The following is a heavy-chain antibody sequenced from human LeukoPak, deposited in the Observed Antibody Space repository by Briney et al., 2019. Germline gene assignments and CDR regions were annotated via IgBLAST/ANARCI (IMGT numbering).Heavy chain of an antibody. D-gene: IGHD5/OR15-5a*01. J-gene: IGHJ3*02. CDR2: ISSSGSTM. CDR3: ARLMSNAFDI. CDR1: GFTLITYS. V-gene: IGHV3-48*01. Sequence: GGSLRLSCAASGFTLITYSLNWIRQAPGKGLEWVSYISSSGSTMYYADSVKGRFIISRDSAKNSLYLQMNTLRAEGTAVYYCARLMSNAFDIWGQGAMVTVSS.